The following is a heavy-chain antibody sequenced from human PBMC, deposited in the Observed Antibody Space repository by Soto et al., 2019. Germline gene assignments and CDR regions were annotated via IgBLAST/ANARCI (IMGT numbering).Heavy chain of an antibody. Sequence: SETLSLTCAVSGYSISSGYYWGWIRQPPGKGLEWIGSIYHSGSTYYNPSLKSRVTISVDTSKNQFSLKLSSVTAADTAVYYCARDRWFDPWGQATLVTVSS. CDR1: GYSISSGYY. CDR2: IYHSGST. CDR3: ARDRWFDP. V-gene: IGHV4-38-2*02. J-gene: IGHJ5*02.